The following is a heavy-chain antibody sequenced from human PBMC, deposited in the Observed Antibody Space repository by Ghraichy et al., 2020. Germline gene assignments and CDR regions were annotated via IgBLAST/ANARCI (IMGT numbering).Heavy chain of an antibody. CDR1: GYTFTSYG. CDR2: ISAYNGNT. Sequence: ASVKVSCKASGYTFTSYGISWVRQAPGQGLEWMGWISAYNGNTNYAQKLQGRVTMTTDTSTSTAYMELRSLRSDDTAVYYCARDHGSWFGEGLRLGSDYWGQGTLVTVSS. D-gene: IGHD3-10*01. J-gene: IGHJ4*02. V-gene: IGHV1-18*01. CDR3: ARDHGSWFGEGLRLGSDY.